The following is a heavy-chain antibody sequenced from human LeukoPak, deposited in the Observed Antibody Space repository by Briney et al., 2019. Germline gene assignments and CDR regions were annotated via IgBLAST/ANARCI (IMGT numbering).Heavy chain of an antibody. V-gene: IGHV4-34*01. Sequence: SETLSLTCAVYGGSFSGYYWSWIRQPPGKGLEWIGEINHSGSTNYNPSLKSRVTISVDTSENQFSLKLSSVTAADTAVYYCASCFWSGYFDYWGQGTLVTVSS. D-gene: IGHD3-3*01. CDR1: GGSFSGYY. CDR2: INHSGST. J-gene: IGHJ4*02. CDR3: ASCFWSGYFDY.